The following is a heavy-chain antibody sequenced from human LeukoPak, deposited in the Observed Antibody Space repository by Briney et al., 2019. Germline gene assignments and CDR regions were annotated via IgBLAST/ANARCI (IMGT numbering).Heavy chain of an antibody. CDR1: GFTFSSYS. D-gene: IGHD3-16*01. Sequence: GGSLRLSCAASGFTFSSYSMNWVRQATGKGLEWLSYISVSSRNVIDYADSVKGRFTISRDDAKNSLYLQMNSLRAEDTAVYFCARDFGPRLYAFNVWGQGTMITVSS. CDR2: ISVSSRNVI. V-gene: IGHV3-48*04. CDR3: ARDFGPRLYAFNV. J-gene: IGHJ3*01.